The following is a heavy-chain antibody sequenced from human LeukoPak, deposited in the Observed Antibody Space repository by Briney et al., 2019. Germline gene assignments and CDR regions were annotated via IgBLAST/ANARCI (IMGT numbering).Heavy chain of an antibody. CDR3: AGASDFWSGYYVPDYYYYYMDV. V-gene: IGHV1-69*13. CDR1: GGTFSSYA. D-gene: IGHD3-3*01. Sequence: SVKVSCKASGGTFSSYAISLVRQAPGQGLEWMGGIIPIFGTASYAQKFQGRVTITADESTSTAYMELSSLRSEDTAVYYCAGASDFWSGYYVPDYYYYYMDVWGKGTTVTVSS. J-gene: IGHJ6*03. CDR2: IIPIFGTA.